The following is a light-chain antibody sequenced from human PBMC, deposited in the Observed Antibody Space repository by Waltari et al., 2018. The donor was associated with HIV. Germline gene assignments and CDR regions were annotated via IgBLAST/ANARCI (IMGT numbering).Light chain of an antibody. J-gene: IGLJ3*02. V-gene: IGLV1-47*01. CDR2: RNK. CDR1: SSNIGNNF. Sequence: QSVLTQSPSTYASPGQRVTISCYGTSSNIGNNFVSWYQRLPGTAPKLPILRNKQRPAGVHVRFAGSMSDTSASLVISVLRSEDEAEYFCAVWDGSLSAWLFGEGTKVAVL. CDR3: AVWDGSLSAWL.